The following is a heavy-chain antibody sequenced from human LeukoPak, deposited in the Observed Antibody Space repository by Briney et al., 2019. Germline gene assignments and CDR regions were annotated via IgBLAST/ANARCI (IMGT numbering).Heavy chain of an antibody. Sequence: PSETLSLTCAVYGGSFSGYYWSWIRQPPGNGLEWIGEINHSGSTNYNPSLKSRVTISVDTSKNQFSLKLSSVTAAETAVYYCARGLERQAVRAIDYWGQGTLVTVSS. CDR1: GGSFSGYY. V-gene: IGHV4-34*01. J-gene: IGHJ4*02. CDR2: INHSGST. CDR3: ARGLERQAVRAIDY. D-gene: IGHD3-10*02.